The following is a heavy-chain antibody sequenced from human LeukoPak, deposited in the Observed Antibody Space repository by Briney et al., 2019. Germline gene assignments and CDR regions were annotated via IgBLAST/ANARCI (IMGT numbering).Heavy chain of an antibody. D-gene: IGHD6-6*01. CDR1: GYIFTSHY. J-gene: IGHJ4*02. CDR2: INPSGGST. V-gene: IGHV1-46*01. Sequence: ASVKVSCKASGYIFTSHYIHWVRQAPGQGLEWMGMINPSGGSTSYAQKFQGRVTMTRDTSTSTVYLELSSLRSEDTAVYYCARAYSSSSPFDYWGQGTLVTVSS. CDR3: ARAYSSSSPFDY.